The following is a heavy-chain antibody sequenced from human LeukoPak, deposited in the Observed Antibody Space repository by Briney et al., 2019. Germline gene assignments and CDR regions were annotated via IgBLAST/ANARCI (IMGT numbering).Heavy chain of an antibody. CDR1: GGSIRSYH. CDR3: ARNLPYCDSSGYLGYAFDI. D-gene: IGHD3-22*01. J-gene: IGHJ3*02. CDR2: VFTSGNT. Sequence: SQTMSLAWTVSGGSIRSYHWGWVRQLAGKGLEWIGRVFTSGNTNINRSLKSRVTMSVDTSKNQFSLKLGSVTAADTAVYYCARNLPYCDSSGYLGYAFDIWGQGTMVTVSS. V-gene: IGHV4-4*07.